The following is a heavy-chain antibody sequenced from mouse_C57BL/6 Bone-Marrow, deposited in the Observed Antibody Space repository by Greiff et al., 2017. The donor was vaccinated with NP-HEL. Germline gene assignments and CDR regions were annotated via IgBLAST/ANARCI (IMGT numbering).Heavy chain of an antibody. CDR1: GYTFTSYG. V-gene: IGHV1-81*01. CDR2: IYPRSGNT. J-gene: IGHJ4*01. CDR3: ARLLSIYYYAMDY. D-gene: IGHD1-3*01. Sequence: VQLQQSGAELARPGASVKLSCKASGYTFTSYGISWVKQRTGQGLEWIGEIYPRSGNTYYNEKFKGKATLTAAKSSSTAYMELRSLTSEDSAVYFCARLLSIYYYAMDYWGQGTSVTVSS.